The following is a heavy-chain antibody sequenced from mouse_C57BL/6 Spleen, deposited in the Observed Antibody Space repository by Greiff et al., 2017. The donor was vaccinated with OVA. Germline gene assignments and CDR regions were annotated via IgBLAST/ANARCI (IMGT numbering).Heavy chain of an antibody. V-gene: IGHV1-26*01. CDR2: INPNNGGT. CDR3: ARCGYYGYYFDY. Sequence: EVQLQQSGPELVKPGASVKISCKASGYTFTDYYMNWVKQSHGKSLEWIGDINPNNGGTSYNQKFKGKATLTVDKSSSTAYMELRSLTSEDSAVYYCARCGYYGYYFDYWGQGTTLTVSS. D-gene: IGHD2-3*01. J-gene: IGHJ2*01. CDR1: GYTFTDYY.